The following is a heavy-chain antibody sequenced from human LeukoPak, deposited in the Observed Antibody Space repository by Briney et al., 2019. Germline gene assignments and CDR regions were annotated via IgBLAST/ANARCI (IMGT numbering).Heavy chain of an antibody. D-gene: IGHD1-1*01. CDR1: GYTFTSYA. V-gene: IGHV1-3*01. Sequence: ASVKVSCKASGYTFTSYAKHWVRQAPGQRLEWMGWINAGNGNTKYSQKFQGRVTITRDTSASTAYMELSSLRSEDTAVYYCARDAATGTLDALFDYWGQGTLVTVSS. J-gene: IGHJ4*02. CDR2: INAGNGNT. CDR3: ARDAATGTLDALFDY.